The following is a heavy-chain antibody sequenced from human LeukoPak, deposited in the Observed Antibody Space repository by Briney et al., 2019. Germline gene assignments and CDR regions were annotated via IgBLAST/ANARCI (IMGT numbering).Heavy chain of an antibody. V-gene: IGHV3-7*04. D-gene: IGHD6-13*01. J-gene: IGHJ3*02. Sequence: HPGGSLRLSCAASGFTFSGYWMSWVRQAPGKGLEWVANIKQDGSEKYYVDSVKGRFTISRDNAKNSLFLQMNSLRAEDTAVYYCARDWQWQQLDGDDFDIWGQGTMVTVSS. CDR1: GFTFSGYW. CDR3: ARDWQWQQLDGDDFDI. CDR2: IKQDGSEK.